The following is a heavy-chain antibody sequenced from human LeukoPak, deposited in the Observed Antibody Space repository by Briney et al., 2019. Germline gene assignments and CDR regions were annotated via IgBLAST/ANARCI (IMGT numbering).Heavy chain of an antibody. Sequence: RSSETLSLTCTVYGYSISSGYYWGWIRQPPGKGLEWIGSIYHSGSTYYNPSLKSRVTISVDTAKNQFSRKRSSVTAADSAVYYCARADYGDYVFNYWGQGTLVTVSS. CDR2: IYHSGST. CDR1: GYSISSGYY. J-gene: IGHJ4*02. D-gene: IGHD4-17*01. V-gene: IGHV4-38-2*02. CDR3: ARADYGDYVFNY.